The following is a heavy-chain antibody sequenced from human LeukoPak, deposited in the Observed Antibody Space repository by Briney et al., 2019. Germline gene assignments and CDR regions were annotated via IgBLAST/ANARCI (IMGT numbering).Heavy chain of an antibody. CDR1: GYTLTELS. CDR2: FDPEDGEA. Sequence: ASVKVSCTVSGYTLTELSMHWVRQAPGKGLEWLGGFDPEDGEAIYAQKFKGRVTMTEATATETAYMWMSSLRFEDTAVYYCPTGIAVAGTPATYGMDVWGQGTTVTVSS. V-gene: IGHV1-24*01. D-gene: IGHD6-19*01. J-gene: IGHJ6*02. CDR3: PTGIAVAGTPATYGMDV.